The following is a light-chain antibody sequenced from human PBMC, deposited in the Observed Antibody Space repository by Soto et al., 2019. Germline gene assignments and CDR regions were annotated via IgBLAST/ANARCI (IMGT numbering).Light chain of an antibody. CDR3: QQYNSYSSIT. CDR1: QTISSW. J-gene: IGKJ5*01. V-gene: IGKV1-5*01. CDR2: DAS. Sequence: DIQMTQSPSTLSGSVGDRVTITCRASQTISSWLAWYQQKPGKAPKLLIYDASSLESGVPSRFSGSGSGTEFTLTISSLQPDDFATYYCQQYNSYSSITFAQGTRLEIK.